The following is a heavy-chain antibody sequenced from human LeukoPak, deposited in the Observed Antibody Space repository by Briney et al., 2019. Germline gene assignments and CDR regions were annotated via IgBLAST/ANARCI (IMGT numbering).Heavy chain of an antibody. J-gene: IGHJ4*02. CDR1: GFTFSSYW. CDR2: IKQDGSEK. D-gene: IGHD3-3*01. V-gene: IGHV3-7*01. Sequence: GGSLRLSCAASGFTFSSYWMSWVRQAPGKGLEWVANIKQDGSEKYYVDSVKGRFTISRDNTKNSLYLQMNSLRADDTAVYYCARERQNKDFWSGGDYWGQGTLVTVSS. CDR3: ARERQNKDFWSGGDY.